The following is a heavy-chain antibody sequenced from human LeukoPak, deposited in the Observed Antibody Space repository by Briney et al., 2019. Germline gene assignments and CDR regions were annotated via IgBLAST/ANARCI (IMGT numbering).Heavy chain of an antibody. Sequence: ASVKVSCKASGYTFTSYGISWVRQAPGQGLEWMGWINPNSGGTNYAQKLQGRVTMTRDTSISTAYMELSRLRSDDTAVYYCARDTYSSGWYGDYWGQGTLVTVSS. CDR1: GYTFTSYG. CDR3: ARDTYSSGWYGDY. V-gene: IGHV1-2*02. D-gene: IGHD6-19*01. J-gene: IGHJ4*02. CDR2: INPNSGGT.